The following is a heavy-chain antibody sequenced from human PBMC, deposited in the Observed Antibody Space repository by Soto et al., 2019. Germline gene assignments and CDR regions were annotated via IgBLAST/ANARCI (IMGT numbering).Heavy chain of an antibody. Sequence: EVQLVESGGGLVQPGGSLRLSCAASGFTFRTYWLSWVRQVPGKGLEWVANINLDGSEKNYVDSVKGRFTISRDNARNSLYLQMSSLRAEGTALYYCARDGSTSWYSYDYHGMDVWGQGTTVIVSS. CDR2: INLDGSEK. CDR1: GFTFRTYW. V-gene: IGHV3-7*05. D-gene: IGHD5-18*01. J-gene: IGHJ6*02. CDR3: ARDGSTSWYSYDYHGMDV.